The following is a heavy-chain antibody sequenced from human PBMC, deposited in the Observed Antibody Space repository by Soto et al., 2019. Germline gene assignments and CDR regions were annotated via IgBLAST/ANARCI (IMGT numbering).Heavy chain of an antibody. J-gene: IGHJ6*03. D-gene: IGHD2-15*01. Sequence: PGGSLRLSCAASGFTFSSYSMNWVRQAPGKGLEWVSYISSSSSTIYYADSVKGRFTISRDNAKNSLYLQMNSLRAEDTAVYYWAILLGICSGGSFYVVRYKDVWGKGTTVTVS. CDR3: AILLGICSGGSFYVVRYKDV. CDR2: ISSSSSTI. CDR1: GFTFSSYS. V-gene: IGHV3-48*01.